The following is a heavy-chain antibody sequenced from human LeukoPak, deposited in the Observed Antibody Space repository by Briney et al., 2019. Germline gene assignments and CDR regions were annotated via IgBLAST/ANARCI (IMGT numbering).Heavy chain of an antibody. CDR2: INHSGST. CDR3: ARHRYYRTTFDF. CDR1: GGSFSGYY. Sequence: MTSETLSLTCAVYGGSFSGYYWSWIRQPPGKGLEWIGEINHSGSTNYNPSLKSRVTMSVDTSKNQFSLKMRSVTAADTAVYYCARHRYYRTTFDFWGQGTLVTVSS. V-gene: IGHV4-34*01. D-gene: IGHD2/OR15-2a*01. J-gene: IGHJ4*02.